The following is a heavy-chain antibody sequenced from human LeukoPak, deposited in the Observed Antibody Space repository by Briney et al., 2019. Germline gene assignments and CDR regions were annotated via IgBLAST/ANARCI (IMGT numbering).Heavy chain of an antibody. J-gene: IGHJ6*03. D-gene: IGHD3-16*01. CDR3: ARTPLISGYYYYYMDV. CDR2: ISSGGGYT. CDR1: GFTFSSYS. V-gene: IGHV3-21*06. Sequence: GGSLRLSCAASGFTFSSYSMNWVRQAPGKVLEWVSSISSGGGYTYYADSVKGRFTISRDNAKNSLYLQMNSLRAEDTAVYYCARTPLISGYYYYYMDVWGKGTTVTVSS.